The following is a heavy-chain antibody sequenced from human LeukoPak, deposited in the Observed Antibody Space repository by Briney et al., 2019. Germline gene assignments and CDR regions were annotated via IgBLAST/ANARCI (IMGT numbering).Heavy chain of an antibody. CDR1: GYTFTSYG. Sequence: ASVKVSCKASGYTFTSYGISWVRQAPGQGLEWMGWISAYNGNTNYAQKLQGRVTMTTDTSTSTAYMELRSLRSDDTAVYYCARDTPNYDSSGYRSDAFDTWGQGTMVTVSS. CDR3: ARDTPNYDSSGYRSDAFDT. CDR2: ISAYNGNT. D-gene: IGHD3-22*01. V-gene: IGHV1-18*01. J-gene: IGHJ3*02.